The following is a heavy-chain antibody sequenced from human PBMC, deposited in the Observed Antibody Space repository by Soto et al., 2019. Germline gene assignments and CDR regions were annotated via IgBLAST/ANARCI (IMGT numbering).Heavy chain of an antibody. D-gene: IGHD3-3*01. CDR2: IYYSGST. CDR3: ARGRLRFLEWLLRPSSDWFDP. J-gene: IGHJ5*02. Sequence: PSETLSLTCTVSGGSISSGGYYWSWIRQHPGKGLEWIGYIYYSGSTYYNPSLKSRVTISVDTSKNQFSLKLSSVTAADTAVYYCARGRLRFLEWLLRPSSDWFDPWGQGTLVTVSS. CDR1: GGSISSGGYY. V-gene: IGHV4-31*03.